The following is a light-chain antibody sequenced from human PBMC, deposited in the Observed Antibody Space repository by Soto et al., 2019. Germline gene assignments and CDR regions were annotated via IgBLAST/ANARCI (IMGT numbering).Light chain of an antibody. CDR1: QAVNTR. J-gene: IGKJ1*01. CDR3: HQRQSWHRT. V-gene: IGKV3D-11*01. Sequence: EIVLTQSPATLSSFPGDRVTLSCRASQAVNTRLAWYQHKPGQAPRLLIYPASKWAAGVPARLSGSGSGRDFPLTISDVEPEDFAVYYCHQRQSWHRTLGQGTTGDIK. CDR2: PAS.